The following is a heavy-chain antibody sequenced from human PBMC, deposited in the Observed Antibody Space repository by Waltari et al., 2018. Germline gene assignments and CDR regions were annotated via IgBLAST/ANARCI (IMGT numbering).Heavy chain of an antibody. V-gene: IGHV4-34*01. CDR2: INHSGST. J-gene: IGHJ4*02. Sequence: QVQLQQWGAGLLKPSETLSLTCAVYGGSFSGYYWSWIRQPPGKGLEWIGEINHSGSTNYNPALKNRVTISVDTSKNQFSLKLSSVTAADTAVYYCASSLGVPQPDCTGGVCHDNSNDYWGQGTLVTVSS. CDR1: GGSFSGYY. CDR3: ASSLGVPQPDCTGGVCHDNSNDY. D-gene: IGHD2-8*02.